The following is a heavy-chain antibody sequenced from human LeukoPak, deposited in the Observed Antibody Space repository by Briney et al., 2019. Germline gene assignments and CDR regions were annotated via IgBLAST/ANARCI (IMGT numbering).Heavy chain of an antibody. J-gene: IGHJ4*02. CDR2: SGSGGST. CDR3: ATDWGYCSSTSCSYFDY. D-gene: IGHD2-2*01. V-gene: IGHV3-23*01. Sequence: GGSLRLSCAASGFTFNNYAMSWVRQAPGKGLEWVSASGSGGSTYYADSVKGRLTISRDNSKNTLYLQMNSLRAEDTAVYYCATDWGYCSSTSCSYFDYWGQGTLVTVSS. CDR1: GFTFNNYA.